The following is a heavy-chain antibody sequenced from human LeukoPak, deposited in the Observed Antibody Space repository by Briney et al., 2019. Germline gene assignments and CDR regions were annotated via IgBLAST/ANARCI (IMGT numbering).Heavy chain of an antibody. Sequence: SETLSLTCTVSGGSISSYYWSWIRQPPGKGLEWIGYIYYSGSTNYNPSLKSRVTISVDTSKNQFSLKLSSVTAADTAVYYCARVVVVAAYAFDYWGQGTLVTVSS. CDR3: ARVVVVAAYAFDY. J-gene: IGHJ4*02. D-gene: IGHD2-15*01. V-gene: IGHV4-59*12. CDR1: GGSISSYY. CDR2: IYYSGST.